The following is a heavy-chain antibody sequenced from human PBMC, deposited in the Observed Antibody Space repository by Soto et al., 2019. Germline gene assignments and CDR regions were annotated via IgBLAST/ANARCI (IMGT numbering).Heavy chain of an antibody. V-gene: IGHV4-59*08. CDR3: AGDIPSGSYRFDY. D-gene: IGHD1-26*01. CDR2: IYYSGRT. J-gene: IGHJ4*02. Sequence: SETLSLTCTVSGGSISDHPWSWIRQSPGKGLEWIGYIYYSGRTVYNPSLKSRVIMSLDTSKNQFSLKLTSVTATDTAVYYCAGDIPSGSYRFDYWGQGAPVTVSS. CDR1: GGSISDHP.